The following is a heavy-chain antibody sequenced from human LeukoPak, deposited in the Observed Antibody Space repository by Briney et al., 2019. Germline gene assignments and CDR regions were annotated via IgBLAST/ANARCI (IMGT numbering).Heavy chain of an antibody. CDR3: AKDGLYLRRGNWFDP. V-gene: IGHV3-23*01. D-gene: IGHD2-8*01. CDR2: ISGSGGST. CDR1: GFTFSSYA. Sequence: PGGSLRLSCAASGFTFSSYAMSWVRQAPGKGLEWVSAISGSGGSTYYADSVKGRFTISRDNSKNTLYLQMNSLRAEDTAVYYCAKDGLYLRRGNWFDPWGQGTLVTVSS. J-gene: IGHJ5*02.